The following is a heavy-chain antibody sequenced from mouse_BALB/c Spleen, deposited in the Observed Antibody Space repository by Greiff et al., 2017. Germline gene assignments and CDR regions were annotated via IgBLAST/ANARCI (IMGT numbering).Heavy chain of an antibody. CDR2: INPSTGYT. D-gene: IGHD3-2*01. CDR3: ARRGDSSGYFDY. Sequence: QVQLKQSGAEQAKPGASVKMSCKASGYTFTSYWMHWVKQRPGQGLEWIGYINPSTGYTEYNQKFKDKATLTADKSSSTAYMQLSSLTSEDSAVYYCARRGDSSGYFDYWGQGTTLTVSS. J-gene: IGHJ2*01. CDR1: GYTFTSYW. V-gene: IGHV1-7*01.